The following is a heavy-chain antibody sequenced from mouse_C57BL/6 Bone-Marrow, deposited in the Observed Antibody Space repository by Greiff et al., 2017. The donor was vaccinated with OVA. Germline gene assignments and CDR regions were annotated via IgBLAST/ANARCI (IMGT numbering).Heavy chain of an antibody. Sequence: QVQLQQSGPGLVQPSQSLSITCTVSGFSLTSYGVHWVRQSPGKGLEWLGVIWRGGSTDYNAAFMSRLSITKDNSKSQVFFTMNSLQADDTAIYYCAKRGDGYDEGFAYWGQGTLVTVSA. CDR1: GFSLTSYG. D-gene: IGHD2-2*01. V-gene: IGHV2-5*01. CDR3: AKRGDGYDEGFAY. J-gene: IGHJ3*01. CDR2: IWRGGST.